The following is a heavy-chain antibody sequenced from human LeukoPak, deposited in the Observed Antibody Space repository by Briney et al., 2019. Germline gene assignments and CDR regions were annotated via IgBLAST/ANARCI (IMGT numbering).Heavy chain of an antibody. CDR3: ARGPIAVAGTGWFDP. J-gene: IGHJ5*02. CDR1: GGSTRSSSYY. CDR2: NSYSGTT. D-gene: IGHD6-19*01. Sequence: SETLSLTCTVSGGSTRSSSYYWGWIRQPPGKDLEWIGSNSYSGTTYYNPSLKSRVTISVDTSKNQFSLKLSSVTAADTAVYYCARGPIAVAGTGWFDPWGQGTLVTVSS. V-gene: IGHV4-39*07.